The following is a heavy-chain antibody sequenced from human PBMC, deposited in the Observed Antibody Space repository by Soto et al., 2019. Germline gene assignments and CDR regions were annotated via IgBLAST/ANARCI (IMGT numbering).Heavy chain of an antibody. CDR3: ARDVGLDAVY. J-gene: IGHJ4*02. CDR2: ISGSGGST. V-gene: IGHV3-23*01. Sequence: GWSLRLSCAASGFTFSSYAMSWVRQAPGKGLEWVSAISGSGGSTYYADSVKGRFTISRDNSKNTLYLQMSSLRSEDTAVYYCARDVGLDAVYWGQGTLVTVSS. CDR1: GFTFSSYA.